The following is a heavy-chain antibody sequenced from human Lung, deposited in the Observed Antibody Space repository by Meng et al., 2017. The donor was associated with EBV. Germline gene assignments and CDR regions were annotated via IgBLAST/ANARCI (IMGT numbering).Heavy chain of an antibody. D-gene: IGHD1-1*01. V-gene: IGHV4-61*01. J-gene: IGHJ2*01. Sequence: QVQLKESGQGLVKPSETLSLACTVSGGSVSSGHYYWSWIRQPPGKGLEWIGYMYYSGGTNYDPSLKSRVTMSVDTSKNQFSLKLTSVTAADTAVYYCAGVVGTFYWHFDLWGRGTLVTVSS. CDR1: GGSVSSGHYY. CDR3: AGVVGTFYWHFDL. CDR2: MYYSGGT.